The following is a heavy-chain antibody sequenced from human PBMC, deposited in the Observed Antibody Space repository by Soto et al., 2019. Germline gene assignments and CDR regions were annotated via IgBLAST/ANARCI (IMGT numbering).Heavy chain of an antibody. Sequence: PSETLSLTCAVYGGSFSGYYWSWIRQPPGKGLEWIGEIIRSGSTNYNPSLMSRVTISVDTSKNQFSLKLSSVTAADTAVYYCARGERWLPYYFDYWGQGTLVTVSS. D-gene: IGHD5-12*01. CDR3: ARGERWLPYYFDY. CDR1: GGSFSGYY. CDR2: IIRSGST. J-gene: IGHJ4*02. V-gene: IGHV4-34*01.